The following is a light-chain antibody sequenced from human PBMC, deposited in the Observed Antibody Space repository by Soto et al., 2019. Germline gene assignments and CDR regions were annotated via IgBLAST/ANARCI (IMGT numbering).Light chain of an antibody. CDR3: QVWDSSSDHVV. J-gene: IGLJ2*01. CDR1: NIGSKS. V-gene: IGLV3-21*04. Sequence: SYELTQPPSVSVAPGKTARITCGGNNIGSKSMHWYQQKPGQAPVLVIYYDNDRPSGIPERFSGSNSGNTGTLTISRVEAGDEADYYCQVWDSSSDHVVFGGGTKLTVL. CDR2: YDN.